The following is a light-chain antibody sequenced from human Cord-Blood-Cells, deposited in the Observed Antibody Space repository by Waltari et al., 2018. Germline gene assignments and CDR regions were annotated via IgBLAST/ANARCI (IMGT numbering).Light chain of an antibody. CDR1: QSISSY. V-gene: IGKV1-39*01. CDR2: AAS. Sequence: DIQMTQSPSSLSASVGDRVTITCRASQSISSYLNCYQQKPGKAPKLLIYAASSLQSGVPSRFSGSGSGTDFTLTISSLQPEDFATYYCQQSYSTLSLTFGGGTKVEIK. J-gene: IGKJ4*01. CDR3: QQSYSTLSLT.